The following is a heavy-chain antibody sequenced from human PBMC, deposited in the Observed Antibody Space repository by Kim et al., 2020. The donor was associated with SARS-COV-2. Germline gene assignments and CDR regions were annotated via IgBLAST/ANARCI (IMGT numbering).Heavy chain of an antibody. D-gene: IGHD3-10*02. Sequence: ASVKVSCKAYGYTFTDYCIHWVRQAPGQGPEWLGWFNPHSGGTNYAQNFQGRVTMTWDTSINTAYLEVSRLRSDDTAVYYCARDLYLRWFVPWGQGTPSPSP. CDR3: ARDLYLRWFVP. CDR2: FNPHSGGT. CDR1: GYTFTDYC. V-gene: IGHV1-2*02. J-gene: IGHJ5*02.